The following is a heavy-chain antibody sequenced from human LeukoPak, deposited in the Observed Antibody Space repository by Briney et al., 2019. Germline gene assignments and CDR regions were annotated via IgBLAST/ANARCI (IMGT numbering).Heavy chain of an antibody. D-gene: IGHD6-6*01. CDR1: GFTFSSYN. V-gene: IGHV3-48*04. CDR3: ARDLDYSSSPGYFDY. CDR2: ISSSSSPI. J-gene: IGHJ4*02. Sequence: GGSLRLSCAASGFTFSSYNMNWVRQAPGKGLEWDSYISSSSSPIYYADSVKGRFTISRDNAKNSLYLQMSSLRAEDTAVYYCARDLDYSSSPGYFDYWGQGTLVTVSS.